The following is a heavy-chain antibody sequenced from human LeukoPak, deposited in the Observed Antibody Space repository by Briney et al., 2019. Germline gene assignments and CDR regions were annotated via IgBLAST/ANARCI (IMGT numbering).Heavy chain of an antibody. CDR2: IYYSGRT. J-gene: IGHJ4*02. CDR1: GVFICCYH. D-gene: IGHD4-17*01. V-gene: IGHV4-59*01. CDR3: ARDGVSFESGDYGSRFDY. Sequence: PSETVSLTCTVSGVFICCYHWIWIRQPPGKGLVGIGYIYYSGRTNYNSFLERRITISVDTSKNQFSLKLCSVTAADTAVYYCARDGVSFESGDYGSRFDYWGQGTLVTVSS.